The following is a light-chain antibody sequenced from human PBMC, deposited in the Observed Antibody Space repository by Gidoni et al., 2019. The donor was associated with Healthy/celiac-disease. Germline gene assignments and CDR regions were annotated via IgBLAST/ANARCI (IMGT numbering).Light chain of an antibody. CDR3: QQRSNWPPYS. V-gene: IGKV3-11*01. CDR2: DAS. J-gene: IGKJ2*03. CDR1: QSVSSY. Sequence: EIVFTQSPATLSLSPGERATLSSRASQSVSSYLAWYQQKPGQAPRLLIYDASNRATGIPARFSGSGSGTDFTLTISSLEPEDFAVYYCQQRSNWPPYSFGQGTKLEIK.